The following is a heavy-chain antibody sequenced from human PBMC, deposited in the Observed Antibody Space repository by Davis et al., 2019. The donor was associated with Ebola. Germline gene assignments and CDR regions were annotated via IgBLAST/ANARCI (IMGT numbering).Heavy chain of an antibody. J-gene: IGHJ6*02. V-gene: IGHV3-23*01. D-gene: IGHD5-18*01. CDR3: VRGTIDTAMVAYGMDV. CDR1: GFVFRNYV. CDR2: LGTSADT. Sequence: GESLKISCAASGFVFRNYVMSWVRQAPGKGLEWVSTLGTSADTYYADSVKGRFTISRDNSKNTLYLQMGRLRAEDMAIYYCVRGTIDTAMVAYGMDVWGQGTTVTVSS.